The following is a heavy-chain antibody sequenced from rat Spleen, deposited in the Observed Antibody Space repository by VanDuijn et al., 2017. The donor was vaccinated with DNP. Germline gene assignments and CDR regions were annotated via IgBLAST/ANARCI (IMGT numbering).Heavy chain of an antibody. V-gene: IGHV2S8*01. CDR1: GFSLTNYG. CDR3: TRDDSGPYY. CDR2: ISNGGST. Sequence: QVQLRESGPGLVQPSRTLSLTCTVSGFSLTNYGVNWVRQPPGKGLEWIAAISNGGSTYYNSALKSRLSISRDTSKSQVFLKMNSLQTEDTAIYFCTRDDSGPYYWGQGVMVTVSS. J-gene: IGHJ2*01. D-gene: IGHD1-1*01.